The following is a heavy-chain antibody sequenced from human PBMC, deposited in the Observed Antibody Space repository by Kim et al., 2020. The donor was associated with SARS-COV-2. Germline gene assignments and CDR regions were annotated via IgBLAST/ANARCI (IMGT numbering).Heavy chain of an antibody. J-gene: IGHJ4*02. Sequence: GGSLRLSCAASGFTFSSYWMHWVRQAPGKGLVWVSRINSDGSSTSYADSVKGRFTISRDNAKNTLYLQMNSLRAEDTAVYYCARAGKRSPAQVDYWGQGTLVTVSS. V-gene: IGHV3-74*01. CDR2: INSDGSST. D-gene: IGHD3-10*01. CDR3: ARAGKRSPAQVDY. CDR1: GFTFSSYW.